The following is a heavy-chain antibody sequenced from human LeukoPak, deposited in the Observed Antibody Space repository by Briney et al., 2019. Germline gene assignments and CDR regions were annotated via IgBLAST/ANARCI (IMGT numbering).Heavy chain of an antibody. CDR1: GFTFSSYA. J-gene: IGHJ5*02. V-gene: IGHV3-23*01. CDR3: AKGLREYNFWSGYAT. D-gene: IGHD3-3*01. CDR2: ISVSGGSP. Sequence: GGSLRLSCAASGFTFSSYAMMWVRQAPGKGLDWVPTISVSGGSPNYADSVKGRFTISRDNSKNTLFLQMNSLRAEDTALYYCAKGLREYNFWSGYATSGQETLVTVSS.